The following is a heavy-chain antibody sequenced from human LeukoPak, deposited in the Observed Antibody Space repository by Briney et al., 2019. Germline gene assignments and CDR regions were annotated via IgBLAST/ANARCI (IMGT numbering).Heavy chain of an antibody. Sequence: ASVKVSCKASGYTFTSYGISWVRQAPGQGLEWMGWISAYNGNTNYAQKLQGRVTMTRNTSISTAYMELSSLRSEDTAVYYCAREPARGYDYEVRFDPWGQGTLVTVSS. D-gene: IGHD5-12*01. V-gene: IGHV1-18*01. J-gene: IGHJ5*02. CDR3: AREPARGYDYEVRFDP. CDR2: ISAYNGNT. CDR1: GYTFTSYG.